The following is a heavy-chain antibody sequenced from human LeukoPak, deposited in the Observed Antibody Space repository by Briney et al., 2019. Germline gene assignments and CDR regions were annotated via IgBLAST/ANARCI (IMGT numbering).Heavy chain of an antibody. V-gene: IGHV4-34*01. Sequence: TSETLSLTCAVYGGSFSGYYWSWIRQPPGKGLEWIGEINHSGSTNYNPSLKSRVTISVDTSKNQFSLKLSSVTAAGTAVYYCARGARVSYSSSWDNFDYWGQGTLVTVSS. D-gene: IGHD6-13*01. CDR3: ARGARVSYSSSWDNFDY. CDR2: INHSGST. J-gene: IGHJ4*02. CDR1: GGSFSGYY.